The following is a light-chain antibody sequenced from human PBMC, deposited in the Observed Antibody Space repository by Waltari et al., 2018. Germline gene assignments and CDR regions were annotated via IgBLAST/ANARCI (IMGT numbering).Light chain of an antibody. CDR1: QSIGKL. CDR2: SAS. CDR3: QETYSSPPST. V-gene: IGKV1-39*01. Sequence: DIQVTQSPSSLSAPVGDRVPITCRVSQSIGKLLNWYPHKPGKAPKLLIYSASSLQRWVPSRFSGSGTGTDFTLTITSLQPEDFATYYCQETYSSPPSTFGPGTKVESK. J-gene: IGKJ1*01.